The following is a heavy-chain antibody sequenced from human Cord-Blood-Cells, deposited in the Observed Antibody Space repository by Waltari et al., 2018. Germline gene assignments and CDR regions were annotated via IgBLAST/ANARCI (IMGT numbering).Heavy chain of an antibody. J-gene: IGHJ3*02. CDR1: GGSISSYY. CDR2: IYYSGST. V-gene: IGHV4-59*01. CDR3: ARANWGNAFDI. Sequence: QVQLQESGPGLVKPSETLSLTCTVSGGSISSYYWSWIRQPPGKGLEWIGYIYYSGSTNYNPSLKSRVTISVDTSKNQFSLKLSSVTAADTAVYYCARANWGNAFDIWGQGTMVTVCS. D-gene: IGHD7-27*01.